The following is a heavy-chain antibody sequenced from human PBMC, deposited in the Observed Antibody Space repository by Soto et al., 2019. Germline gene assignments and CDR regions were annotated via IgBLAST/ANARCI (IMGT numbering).Heavy chain of an antibody. CDR3: GRERECGYDPFVH. J-gene: IGHJ4*02. V-gene: IGHV4-59*01. D-gene: IGHD5-12*01. Sequence: QVQLQESGPGLEKPSETLSLTCTVSGGSISSYYWSWIRQSPGKGLEWIGYIYYSGSTNYNPSVQSQVSISVYKFQNQFSLKLSSVTAADRAVYYCGRERECGYDPFVHWGQGILVTVSS. CDR2: IYYSGST. CDR1: GGSISSYY.